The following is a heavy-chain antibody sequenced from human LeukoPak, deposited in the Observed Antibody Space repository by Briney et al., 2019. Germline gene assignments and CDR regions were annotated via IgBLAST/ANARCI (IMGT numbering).Heavy chain of an antibody. V-gene: IGHV3-48*01. D-gene: IGHD3-22*01. CDR2: ISSSSSTI. CDR1: GFTFSSYS. CDR3: AGIPYYYNSRVDY. Sequence: GGSLRLSCAASGFTFSSYSMNWVRQAPGKGLEWVSYISSSSSTIYYADSVKGRFTISRDNAKNSLYLQMNSLRAEDTAVYYCAGIPYYYNSRVDYWGQGTLVTVSS. J-gene: IGHJ4*02.